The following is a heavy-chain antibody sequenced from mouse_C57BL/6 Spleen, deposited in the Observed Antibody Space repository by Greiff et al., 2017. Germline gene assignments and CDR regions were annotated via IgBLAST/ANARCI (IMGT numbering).Heavy chain of an antibody. CDR2: IRDGGSYT. Sequence: EVQLVESGGGLVKPGGSLKLSCAASGFTFSSYAMSWVRQTPEKRLEWVAIIRDGGSYTYYPDNVKGRFTISRDNAKNNLYLQMSHLASEDTAMYYCGRGTGSHYFEYWGQGTTLTVSS. D-gene: IGHD4-1*01. CDR1: GFTFSSYA. J-gene: IGHJ2*01. CDR3: GRGTGSHYFEY. V-gene: IGHV5-4*01.